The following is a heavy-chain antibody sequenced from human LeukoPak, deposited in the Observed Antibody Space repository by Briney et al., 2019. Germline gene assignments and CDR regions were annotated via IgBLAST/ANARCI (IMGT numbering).Heavy chain of an antibody. V-gene: IGHV3-30*02. Sequence: PGGSLRLSCAASGFSLSTYGIHWDRQTPGGGPEWLTYIRFDGTSKYYATSVKGRFSISRDNSANTAYLHMSSLRPEDTALYYCARTPYSGSSLQYYHLDAWGKGTTVTVSS. CDR3: ARTPYSGSSLQYYHLDA. D-gene: IGHD1-26*01. CDR2: IRFDGTSK. J-gene: IGHJ6*04. CDR1: GFSLSTYG.